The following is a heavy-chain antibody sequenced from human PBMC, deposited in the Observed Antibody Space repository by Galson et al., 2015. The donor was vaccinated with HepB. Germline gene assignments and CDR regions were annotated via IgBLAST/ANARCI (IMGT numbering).Heavy chain of an antibody. CDR3: ARVGYGGSYGMDV. CDR1: GFTFSSYA. Sequence: SLRLSCAASGFTFSSYAMHWVRQAPGKGLEWVAVISYDGSNKYYADSVKGRFTISRDNSKNTLYLQMNSLRAEDTAVYYCARVGYGGSYGMDVWGQGTTVTVSS. D-gene: IGHD4-23*01. J-gene: IGHJ6*02. CDR2: ISYDGSNK. V-gene: IGHV3-30-3*01.